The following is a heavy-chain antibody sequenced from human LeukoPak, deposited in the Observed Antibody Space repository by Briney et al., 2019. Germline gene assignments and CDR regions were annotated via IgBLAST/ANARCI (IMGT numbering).Heavy chain of an antibody. V-gene: IGHV4-59*01. D-gene: IGHD1-7*01. CDR3: ANWNYVF. CDR1: GASISSYY. CDR2: IYYSGST. Sequence: SETLSLTCTVSGASISSYYWSWIRQPPGKGLEWIGYIYYSGSTNYNPSLKSRVTISVDTSKNQFSLNLSSVTAADTAVYYCANWNYVFWGQGTLVTVSS. J-gene: IGHJ4*02.